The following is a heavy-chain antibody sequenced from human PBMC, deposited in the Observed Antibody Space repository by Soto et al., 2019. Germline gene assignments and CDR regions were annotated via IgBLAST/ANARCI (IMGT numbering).Heavy chain of an antibody. D-gene: IGHD5-18*01. V-gene: IGHV1-69*13. J-gene: IGHJ4*02. CDR2: IIPIFGTA. CDR1: GGTFSSYS. CDR3: ARGGGYSYGYVHY. Sequence: ASVKVSCKASGGTFSSYSISWVLQAPGQGLEWMGGIIPIFGTANYAQKFQGRVTITADESTSTAYMELSSLRSEDTAVYYCARGGGYSYGYVHYWGQGTLVTVSS.